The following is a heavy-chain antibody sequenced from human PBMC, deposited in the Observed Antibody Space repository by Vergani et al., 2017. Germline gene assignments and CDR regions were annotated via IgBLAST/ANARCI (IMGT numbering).Heavy chain of an antibody. Sequence: QVHLVESGGGVVQPGRSLRLSCAVSGFTSSYYGMHWVRQAPGKGLEWVAVLSYYGTQKDYADSVKGRFTIARDHSKSTLYLQVNSLRTEDTAVYYCATKSCGTPGCEIGYFREWGQGTLVTVSS. CDR1: GFTSSYYG. CDR3: ATKSCGTPGCEIGYFRE. J-gene: IGHJ1*01. D-gene: IGHD1/OR15-1a*01. V-gene: IGHV3-30*03. CDR2: LSYYGTQK.